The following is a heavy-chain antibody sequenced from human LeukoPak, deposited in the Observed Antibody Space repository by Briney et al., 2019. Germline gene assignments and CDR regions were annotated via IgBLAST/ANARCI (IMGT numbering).Heavy chain of an antibody. D-gene: IGHD3-22*01. CDR2: ISYDGSNK. Sequence: GGSLRLSCAASGFTFSSYAMHWVRQAPGKGLEWVAVISYDGSNKYYADSVKGRFTISRDNSKNTLYLQMNSLRAEDTAVYYCARRLDYYDSSGYYYSWFDPWGQGTLVTVSS. J-gene: IGHJ5*02. CDR1: GFTFSSYA. CDR3: ARRLDYYDSSGYYYSWFDP. V-gene: IGHV3-30*04.